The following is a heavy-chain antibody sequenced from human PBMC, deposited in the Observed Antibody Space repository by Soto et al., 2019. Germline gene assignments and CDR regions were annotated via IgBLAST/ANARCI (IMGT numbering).Heavy chain of an antibody. CDR1: GFTFSSYW. J-gene: IGHJ6*02. D-gene: IGHD3-10*01. V-gene: IGHV3-7*01. CDR3: ARASGPLYYYYYYGMDV. CDR2: IKQDGSEK. Sequence: GGSLRLSCAASGFTFSSYWMSWVRQAPGKGLEWVANIKQDGSEKYYVDSVKGRFTISRDNAKNSLYLQMNSLRAEDTAVYYCARASGPLYYYYYYGMDVWGQGTTVTV.